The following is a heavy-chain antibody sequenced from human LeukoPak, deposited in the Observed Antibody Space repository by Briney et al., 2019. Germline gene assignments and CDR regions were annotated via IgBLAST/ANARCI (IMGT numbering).Heavy chain of an antibody. CDR2: ISFSGNSI. J-gene: IGHJ5*01. CDR1: GFTFNSYA. CDR3: TRDRQSGSHLNFFDS. Sequence: GGSLRLSCAASGFTFNSYAMNWVRQAPGKGLEWVSSISFSGNSIFYADSVKGRFTISRDNAKNSLYLQMNSLRVEDTAVYYCTRDRQSGSHLNFFDSWGQGTLVTASS. V-gene: IGHV3-21*01. D-gene: IGHD1-26*01.